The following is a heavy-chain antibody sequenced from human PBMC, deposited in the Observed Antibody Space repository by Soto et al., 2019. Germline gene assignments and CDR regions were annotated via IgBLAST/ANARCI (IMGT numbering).Heavy chain of an antibody. J-gene: IGHJ4*02. Sequence: QLQLHESGPGLVKPSETLSLTCAVSGDSMSSSDYYWGWIRQPPGKGLEWIGSIYYSGSTYYNPSLQGRVAIAAATSKNQSALKLKSVTAADTAIYYCARRTVNIRTFYSGLKTHCFDYWGQGAPVTVSS. CDR1: GDSMSSSDYY. CDR3: ARRTVNIRTFYSGLKTHCFDY. V-gene: IGHV4-39*01. D-gene: IGHD6-19*01. CDR2: IYYSGST.